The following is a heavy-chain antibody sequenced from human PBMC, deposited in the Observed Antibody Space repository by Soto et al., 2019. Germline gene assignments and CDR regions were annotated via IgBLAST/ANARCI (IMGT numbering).Heavy chain of an antibody. CDR2: TYYRSKWYN. Sequence: SQTLSLTCAISGDSVSSNIAAWNWIRQSPSRGLEWLGRTYYRSKWYNDYAVSVKSPITINPDTSKKQFSLQLNSVTPEDTAVYYCARDLRSRNAFDIWGQGTMVTVSS. CDR1: GDSVSSNIAA. CDR3: ARDLRSRNAFDI. J-gene: IGHJ3*02. V-gene: IGHV6-1*01. D-gene: IGHD2-2*01.